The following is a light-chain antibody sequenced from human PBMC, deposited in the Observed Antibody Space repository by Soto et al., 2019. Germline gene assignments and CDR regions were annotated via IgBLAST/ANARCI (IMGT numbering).Light chain of an antibody. J-gene: IGLJ1*01. CDR3: SSYTTSYFYV. Sequence: QSVLTQPASVSGSPGQSITISWTGSGRDIGAYDHVSWHQQHPGKAPKLLIYGVKNRPSGVSYRFSASKSAFTASLTISGLQAEDEAHYYCSSYTTSYFYVFGPGTKVTVL. CDR2: GVK. V-gene: IGLV2-14*01. CDR1: GRDIGAYDH.